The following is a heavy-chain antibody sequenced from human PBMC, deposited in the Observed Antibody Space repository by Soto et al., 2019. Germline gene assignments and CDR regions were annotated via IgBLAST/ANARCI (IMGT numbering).Heavy chain of an antibody. D-gene: IGHD3-16*01. CDR2: MNPGSGDT. Sequence: GDSVKVCFKASGYRFTNNDFSLVRQATGQGLEWMGWMNPGSGDTGYAQKFHGRVTMTRDISIATAYMELSSLRSDDTAIYYCARMETFGSLNWFDPWGQGTMVTVSS. CDR3: ARMETFGSLNWFDP. J-gene: IGHJ5*02. V-gene: IGHV1-8*01. CDR1: GYRFTNND.